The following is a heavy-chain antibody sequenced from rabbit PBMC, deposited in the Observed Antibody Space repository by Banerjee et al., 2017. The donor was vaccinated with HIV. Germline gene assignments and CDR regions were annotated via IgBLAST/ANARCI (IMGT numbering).Heavy chain of an antibody. D-gene: IGHD4-1*01. Sequence: QSLEESGGDLVKPGASLTLTCTASGFSFSSGYDMCWVRQAPGKGLEWIGCIYTGSGSTYYASWAKGRFTISKTSSSTVDLQMTSLTAADTATYFCVRDVGGWPYYLNLWGPGTLVTVS. J-gene: IGHJ4*01. CDR2: IYTGSGST. CDR3: VRDVGGWPYYLNL. CDR1: GFSFSSGYD. V-gene: IGHV1S40*01.